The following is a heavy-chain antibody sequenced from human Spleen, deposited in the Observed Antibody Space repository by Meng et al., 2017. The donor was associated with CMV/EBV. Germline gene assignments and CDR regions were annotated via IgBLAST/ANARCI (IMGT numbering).Heavy chain of an antibody. J-gene: IGHJ4*02. CDR1: GVSISSYY. Sequence: QVPLAESLTRHVKPSAPLSLPCPLPGVSISSYYWSWIRQPAGKGRDWSGRIYTSGSTNYNPSLKSRVTMSVDTSKNQFSLKLSSVTAADTAVYYCARGGLRYSSSWPFDYWGQGTLVTVSS. CDR2: IYTSGST. V-gene: IGHV4-4*07. D-gene: IGHD6-13*01. CDR3: ARGGLRYSSSWPFDY.